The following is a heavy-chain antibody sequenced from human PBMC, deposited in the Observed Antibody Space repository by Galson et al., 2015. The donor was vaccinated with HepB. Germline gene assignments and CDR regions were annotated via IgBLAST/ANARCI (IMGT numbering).Heavy chain of an antibody. D-gene: IGHD6-13*01. CDR3: ARIYRGIAAAGELGIDY. J-gene: IGHJ4*02. V-gene: IGHV3-21*01. CDR2: ISSSSSYI. CDR1: GFTFSSYS. Sequence: SLRLSCAASGFTFSSYSMNWVRQAPGKGLEWVSSISSSSSYIYYADSVKGRFTISRDNAKNSLYLQMNSLRAEDTAVYYCARIYRGIAAAGELGIDYWGQGTLVTVSS.